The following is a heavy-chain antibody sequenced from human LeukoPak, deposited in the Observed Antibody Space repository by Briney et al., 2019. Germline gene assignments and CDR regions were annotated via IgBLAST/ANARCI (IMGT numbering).Heavy chain of an antibody. D-gene: IGHD6-19*01. Sequence: GASVRVSCKAFGYTFTSYGISWVPQGPGQGLEWRGWISTDSVDTTYAHNLQGRVTITTDTFTSTAYMELRSLRSDDTAVYYCATHFIAVSNYYGMDVWGQGTTVTVSS. V-gene: IGHV1-18*01. J-gene: IGHJ6*02. CDR3: ATHFIAVSNYYGMDV. CDR2: ISTDSVDT. CDR1: GYTFTSYG.